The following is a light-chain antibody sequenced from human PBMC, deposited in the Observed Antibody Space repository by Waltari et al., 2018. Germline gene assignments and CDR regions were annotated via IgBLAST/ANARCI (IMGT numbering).Light chain of an antibody. CDR1: QSISGY. V-gene: IGKV1-39*01. CDR3: QQSYIMPLT. CDR2: AAS. J-gene: IGKJ4*01. Sequence: DIQMTQSPSSLSASVGDRVTITCRASQSISGYLNWYQQKPGKAPSLLIFAASSLQSGAPPRFSGSGSGTGFTLTISNLQPEDYATYYCQQSYIMPLTFGGGTKVEIK.